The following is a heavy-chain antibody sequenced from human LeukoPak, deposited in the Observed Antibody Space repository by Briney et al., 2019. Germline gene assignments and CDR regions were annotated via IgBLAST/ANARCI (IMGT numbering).Heavy chain of an antibody. CDR1: GFMFSDYC. J-gene: IGHJ3*02. D-gene: IGHD3-3*01. V-gene: IGHV3-11*06. Sequence: PGGSLRLSCVVSGFMFSDYCMSWLRQAPGKGLEWVSYINNDSVDKYYVDSVRGRFTISRDNAKKSMYLQMSGLRVEDTAVYYCARRDWVSGAVRAFDIWGQGTMVTVSS. CDR3: ARRDWVSGAVRAFDI. CDR2: INNDSVDK.